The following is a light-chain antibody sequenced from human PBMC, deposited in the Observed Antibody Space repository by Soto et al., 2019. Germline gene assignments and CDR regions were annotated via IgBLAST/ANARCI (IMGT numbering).Light chain of an antibody. V-gene: IGLV1-40*01. CDR1: SSNIGAGYD. J-gene: IGLJ3*02. CDR2: GNS. CDR3: QSYDSSLSVV. Sequence: QSVLTQPPSVSGAPGQRVTISCTWSSSNIGAGYDVHWYQQLPGTAPKLLIYGNSNRPSGVPDRFSGSKSGTSASPAITGLQAEDEADYYCQSYDSSLSVVFGGGNKLTV.